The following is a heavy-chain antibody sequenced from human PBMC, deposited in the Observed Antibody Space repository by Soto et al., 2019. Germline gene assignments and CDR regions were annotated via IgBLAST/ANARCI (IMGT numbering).Heavy chain of an antibody. J-gene: IGHJ3*02. CDR3: ARGGSACDI. D-gene: IGHD3-10*01. V-gene: IGHV3-33*01. CDR1: GFTFSSYG. CDR2: IWYDGSNK. Sequence: QVQLVESGGGVVQPGRSLRLSCAASGFTFSSYGMHWVRQAPGKGLEWVAVIWYDGSNKYYADSVKGRFTISRDNSKNTVYLQMNSEKAEETAVYYCARGGSACDILGEGRIVTVSS.